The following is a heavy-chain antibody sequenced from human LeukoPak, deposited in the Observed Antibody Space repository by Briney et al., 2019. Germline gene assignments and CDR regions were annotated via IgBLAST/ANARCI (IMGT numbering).Heavy chain of an antibody. J-gene: IGHJ6*03. V-gene: IGHV1-8*01. CDR2: MNPNSGNT. CDR1: GYTFTSYD. CDR3: ARGLGSSYYYYYYYMDV. D-gene: IGHD3-10*01. Sequence: ASVKVSCKASGYTFTSYDINWVRQATGQGLEWMGWMNPNSGNTGYAQKFQGRVTITRNTSISTAYMELSSLRSEDTAVYYCARGLGSSYYYYYYYMDVWGKGTTVTVSS.